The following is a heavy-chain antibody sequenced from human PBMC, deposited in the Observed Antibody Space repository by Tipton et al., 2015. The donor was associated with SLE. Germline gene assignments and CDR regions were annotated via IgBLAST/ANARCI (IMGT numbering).Heavy chain of an antibody. J-gene: IGHJ5*02. CDR2: INYSGTT. V-gene: IGHV4-39*02. CDR1: GDSIANNNYY. Sequence: TLSLTCTISGDSIANNNYYWGWIRQPPGKGLEWIGNINYSGTTYYNPSLKTRVTISVDTSKIHFSLRLTSVTPADTAVYYCAGGGPYDYFDPWGQGTLVTVSS. CDR3: AGGGPYDYFDP. D-gene: IGHD5-12*01.